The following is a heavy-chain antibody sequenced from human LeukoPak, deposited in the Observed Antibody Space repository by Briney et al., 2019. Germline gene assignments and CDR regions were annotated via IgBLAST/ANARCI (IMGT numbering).Heavy chain of an antibody. CDR2: INHSGST. V-gene: IGHV4-34*01. J-gene: IGHJ6*03. D-gene: IGHD5-12*01. CDR3: ARGGYARSYYYYYMDV. CDR1: GGSFSGYY. Sequence: SETLSLTCAVYGGSFSGYYWSWIRQPPGKGLEWIGEINHSGSTNYNPSLKSRVTISVDTSKNQFSLKLRSVTAADTAVYYCARGGYARSYYYYYMDVWGKGTTVTVSS.